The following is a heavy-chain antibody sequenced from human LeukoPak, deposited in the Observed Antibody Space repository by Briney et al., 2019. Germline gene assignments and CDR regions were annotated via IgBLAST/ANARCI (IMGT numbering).Heavy chain of an antibody. D-gene: IGHD3-22*01. CDR2: FDPEDGER. Sequence: ASVKVSCKVSGYTLTKLSMHWVRQAPGKGLEWMGTFDPEDGERLYAQKFQGRLTMTEDTSTDTAYMELSSLRSEDTAVYYCATVYSYDSSAYYRLDYWGQGTLVTVSS. CDR1: GYTLTKLS. CDR3: ATVYSYDSSAYYRLDY. J-gene: IGHJ4*02. V-gene: IGHV1-24*01.